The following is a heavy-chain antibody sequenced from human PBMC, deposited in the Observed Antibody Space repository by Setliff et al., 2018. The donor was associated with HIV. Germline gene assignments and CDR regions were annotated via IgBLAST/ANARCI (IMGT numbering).Heavy chain of an antibody. CDR3: TPIHNYTDHCPDS. Sequence: GGSLRLSCAASGFTFSDAWMNWVRQAPGKGPEWVGRIKSESDGGTTDLAAPVKGRFTISRDDSDKTLYLQMNSLETEDTAMYYCTPIHNYTDHCPDSWGQGTLVTVSS. CDR2: IKSESDGGTT. D-gene: IGHD2-21*02. J-gene: IGHJ5*01. CDR1: GFTFSDAW. V-gene: IGHV3-15*01.